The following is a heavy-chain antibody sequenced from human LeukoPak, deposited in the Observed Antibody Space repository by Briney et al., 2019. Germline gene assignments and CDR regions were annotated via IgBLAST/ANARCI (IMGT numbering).Heavy chain of an antibody. CDR1: GGSFSGYY. J-gene: IGHJ4*02. D-gene: IGHD3-10*01. V-gene: IGHV4-34*01. CDR2: INHSGST. CDR3: ARGPSYYGSGSYYNKRITFDY. Sequence: SETLSLTCAVYGGSFSGYYWSWMRQPPGKGLEWIGEINHSGSTNYNPSLKSRVTISVDTSKNQFSLKLSSVTAADTAVYYCARGPSYYGSGSYYNKRITFDYWGQGTLVTVSS.